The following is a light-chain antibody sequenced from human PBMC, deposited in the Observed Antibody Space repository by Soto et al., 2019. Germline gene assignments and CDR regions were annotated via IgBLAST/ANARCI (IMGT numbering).Light chain of an antibody. Sequence: EIVMTQSPATLSVSPGERATLSCRASQSISNNVVWYQQKPGQAPRLLIYAASTRAIAIPARFSGSGSGTEFTLTISSLQSEDIALYYCEQYNNWPWTFGQGTKVEIK. CDR2: AAS. CDR3: EQYNNWPWT. V-gene: IGKV3-15*01. J-gene: IGKJ1*01. CDR1: QSISNN.